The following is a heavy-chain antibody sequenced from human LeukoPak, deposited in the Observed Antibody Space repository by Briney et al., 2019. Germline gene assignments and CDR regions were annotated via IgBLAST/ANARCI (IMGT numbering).Heavy chain of an antibody. D-gene: IGHD2-2*03. CDR2: IRSTPGGGAT. CDR3: ATDLHFGYCTTTSCANY. Sequence: GGSLRLFCAASGFTFISSWMPGVRQAAGKGLARVGRIRSTPGGGATDYAAPVKGSLTISRDDSKKTVYLQMSSLRTEDTAVYYCATDLHFGYCTTTSCANYWGQGTLVTVSS. CDR1: GFTFISSW. V-gene: IGHV3-15*01. J-gene: IGHJ4*02.